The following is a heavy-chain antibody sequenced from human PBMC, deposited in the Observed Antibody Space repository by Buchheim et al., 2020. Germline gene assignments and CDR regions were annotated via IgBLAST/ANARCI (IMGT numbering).Heavy chain of an antibody. CDR2: INPSGGST. D-gene: IGHD3-9*01. Sequence: QVQLVQSGAEVKKPGASVKVSCKASGYTFTSYYMHWVRQVPGQGLEWMGIINPSGGSTSYAQKFQGRVTMTRDTSTSTVYLELSSLRSEDTAVYYCASGRPLRYFDWLPFDYWGQGTL. V-gene: IGHV1-46*01. J-gene: IGHJ4*02. CDR1: GYTFTSYY. CDR3: ASGRPLRYFDWLPFDY.